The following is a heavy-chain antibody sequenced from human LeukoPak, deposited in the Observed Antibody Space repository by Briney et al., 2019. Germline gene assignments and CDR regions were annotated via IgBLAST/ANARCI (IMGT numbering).Heavy chain of an antibody. Sequence: SETLSLTCTVSGGSISSSRYYWGWIRQPPGKGLEWIGSIYYSGSTYYNPSLKSRVTISVDTSKNQFSLKLSSVTAADTAVYYCARGYSSFDYWGQGTLVTVSS. J-gene: IGHJ4*02. CDR2: IYYSGST. CDR1: GGSISSSRYY. CDR3: ARGYSSFDY. V-gene: IGHV4-39*01. D-gene: IGHD6-19*01.